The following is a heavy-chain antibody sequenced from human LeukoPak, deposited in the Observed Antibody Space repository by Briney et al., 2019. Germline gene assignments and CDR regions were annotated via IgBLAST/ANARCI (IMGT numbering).Heavy chain of an antibody. J-gene: IGHJ4*02. D-gene: IGHD1/OR15-1a*01. CDR3: ATEQEGRRAAFDH. CDR1: GFTFSSYA. Sequence: GGSLRLSCAASGFTFSSYAMSWVRQAPGKGLEWVSFISSSRSYIYYADSVKGRFTISRDNSQNTLYLHMSSLRAEDTAIYYCATEQEGRRAAFDHWGQGTLVTVSS. V-gene: IGHV3-21*01. CDR2: ISSSRSYI.